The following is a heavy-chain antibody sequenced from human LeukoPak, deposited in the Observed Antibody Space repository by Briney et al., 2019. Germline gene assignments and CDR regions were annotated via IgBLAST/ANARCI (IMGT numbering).Heavy chain of an antibody. Sequence: PSETLSLTCAVYGGSFSGYYWRWIRQPPGKGLEWSGEINHSGSTNYNPSLKSRVTISGDTSKNQFSLKLSSVTAADTAVYFCARVGYSYAINDWSRTGLGAYPTKYYYHMDVWGKGTTVTVSS. J-gene: IGHJ6*03. V-gene: IGHV4-34*01. CDR2: INHSGST. D-gene: IGHD5-18*01. CDR1: GGSFSGYY. CDR3: ARVGYSYAINDWSRTGLGAYPTKYYYHMDV.